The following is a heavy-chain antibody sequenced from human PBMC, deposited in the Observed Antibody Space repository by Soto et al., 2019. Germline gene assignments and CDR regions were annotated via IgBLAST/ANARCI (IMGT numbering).Heavy chain of an antibody. CDR1: GGTFSSYA. Sequence: QVQLVQSGAEVRQPASSVKVSCKTSGGTFSSYAISWVRHAPGQGLEWMGGIVPIVDTSTYAQKFQGRVTITADESTSTVYMELSSLRSDDTDVYYCVRVVAIPGYPDNWGQGTLVTV. CDR3: VRVVAIPGYPDN. V-gene: IGHV1-69*12. D-gene: IGHD5-12*01. J-gene: IGHJ4*02. CDR2: IVPIVDTS.